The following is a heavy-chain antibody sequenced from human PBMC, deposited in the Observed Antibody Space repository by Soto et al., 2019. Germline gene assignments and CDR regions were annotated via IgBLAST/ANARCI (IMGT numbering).Heavy chain of an antibody. V-gene: IGHV3-30*18. CDR1: GFTFSSYG. Sequence: QVQLVESGGGVVQPGRSLRLSCAASGFTFSSYGMHWVRQAPGKGLEWVAVISYDGSNKYYADSVKGRFTISRDNSKNTLYLQMNSLRAEDTAVYYCSKDFYDSSGLSGYWGQGTLVTVSS. J-gene: IGHJ4*02. CDR2: ISYDGSNK. CDR3: SKDFYDSSGLSGY. D-gene: IGHD3-22*01.